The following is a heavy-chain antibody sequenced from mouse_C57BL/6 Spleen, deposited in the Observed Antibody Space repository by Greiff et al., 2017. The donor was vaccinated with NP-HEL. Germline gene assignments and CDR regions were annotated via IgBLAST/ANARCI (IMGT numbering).Heavy chain of an antibody. CDR3: ARSFGRASWFAY. Sequence: VQLQQSDAELVKPGASVKISCKVSGYTFTDHTIHWMKQRPEQGLEGIGYIYPRDGSTKYNENFKGKATLTADKSCSTAYMQLNSLTSEDSAVYFCARSFGRASWFAYWGQGTLVTVSA. D-gene: IGHD3-3*01. V-gene: IGHV1-78*01. J-gene: IGHJ3*01. CDR1: GYTFTDHT. CDR2: IYPRDGST.